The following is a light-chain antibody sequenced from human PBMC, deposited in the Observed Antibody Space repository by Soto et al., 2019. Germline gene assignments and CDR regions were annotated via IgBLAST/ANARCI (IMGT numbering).Light chain of an antibody. CDR1: QGISSW. V-gene: IGKV1-12*02. Sequence: DIQMTQSPSSVSASVGDRVTITCRASQGISSWLAWYQQQPGKAPKLLIYAASSLQSGFPYRFNGSGSGKYFTLTINSLLPEDFATYYCQQANSFPFTCGPGNKVDIK. CDR3: QQANSFPFT. J-gene: IGKJ3*01. CDR2: AAS.